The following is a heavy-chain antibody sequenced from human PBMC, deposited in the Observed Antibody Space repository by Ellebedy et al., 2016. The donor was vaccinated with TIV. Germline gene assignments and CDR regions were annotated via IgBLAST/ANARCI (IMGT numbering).Heavy chain of an antibody. CDR3: ARPGITILRGMDV. CDR2: ISSTSTTI. D-gene: IGHD3-10*01. J-gene: IGHJ6*02. Sequence: GGSLRLSXAASGFTFSNYYMHWVRQAPGKGLEWVSYISSTSTTIYYADSVKGRFTLSRDNAKNSLYLQMNSLRVEDTAVYYCARPGITILRGMDVWGQGTTVTVSS. V-gene: IGHV3-48*04. CDR1: GFTFSNYY.